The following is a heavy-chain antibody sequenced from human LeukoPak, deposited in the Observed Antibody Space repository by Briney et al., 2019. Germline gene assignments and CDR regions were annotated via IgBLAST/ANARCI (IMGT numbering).Heavy chain of an antibody. CDR1: EFTVSSNY. J-gene: IGHJ4*02. CDR3: ARGSDGWFAFDY. V-gene: IGHV3-66*01. Sequence: GGSLRLSCAASEFTVSSNYMSWVRQASGKGLEWVSIIYTTGGKYYADSVKGRFTISRDNSKHTLYLQMNSLRAEDTAVYYCARGSDGWFAFDYWGQGILVTVSS. D-gene: IGHD6-19*01. CDR2: IYTTGGK.